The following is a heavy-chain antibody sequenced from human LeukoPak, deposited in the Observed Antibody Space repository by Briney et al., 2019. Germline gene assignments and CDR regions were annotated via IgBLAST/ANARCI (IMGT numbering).Heavy chain of an antibody. CDR3: ASFLGSGPDFDY. J-gene: IGHJ4*02. V-gene: IGHV4-59*01. Sequence: SETLSLTCTVSGGSISSYYWSWIRQPPGKGLEWIGYIYYSGSTNSNPSLKSRVTISVDTSKNQFSLRLSSVTAADTAVYYRASFLGSGPDFDYWGQGTLVTVSS. D-gene: IGHD3-10*01. CDR1: GGSISSYY. CDR2: IYYSGST.